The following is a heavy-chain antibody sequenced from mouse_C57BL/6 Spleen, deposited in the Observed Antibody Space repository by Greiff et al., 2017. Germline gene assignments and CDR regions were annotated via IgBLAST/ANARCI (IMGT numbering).Heavy chain of an antibody. CDR2: IRYDGSN. D-gene: IGHD2-1*01. V-gene: IGHV3-6*01. CDR3: ARIDYGNYDYAMDY. J-gene: IGHJ4*01. Sequence: EVKLQESGPGLVKPSQSLSLTCSVTGYSITSGYYWNWIRQFPGNKLEWMGYIRYDGSNNYNPSLKNRISITRDTSKNQFFLKLNSVTTEDTATYYCARIDYGNYDYAMDYWGQGTSVTVSS. CDR1: GYSITSGYY.